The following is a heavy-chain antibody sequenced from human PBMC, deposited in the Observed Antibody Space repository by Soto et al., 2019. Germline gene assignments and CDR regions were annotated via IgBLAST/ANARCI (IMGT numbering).Heavy chain of an antibody. CDR1: GYSFTSYW. CDR2: IYPGDSDT. D-gene: IGHD3-10*01. V-gene: IGHV5-51*01. CDR3: AGGGVRGVTTRTRDYCGIDV. Sequence: EVQLVQSGAEMKKHGESLKISCKGSGYSFTSYWIGWVRQMPGKGLECMGIIYPGDSDTRYSPSFQGQVTISADKSIGPASPGWSGLRAWDTARYCCAGGGVRGVTTRTRDYCGIDVWGHGTPVTVSS. J-gene: IGHJ6*01.